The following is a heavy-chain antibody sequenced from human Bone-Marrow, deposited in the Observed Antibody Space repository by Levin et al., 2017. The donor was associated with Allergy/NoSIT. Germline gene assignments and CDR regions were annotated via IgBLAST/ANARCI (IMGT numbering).Heavy chain of an antibody. CDR3: ARHKMSAIHWYLDL. CDR2: IYPSGST. Sequence: MSSETLSLTCIVSGNSIYSHYWSWIRRPPGKGLEWIGYIYPSGSTNYNPSLKSRVTISLDTSRNQFSLNLSSVTAADTAVYFCARHKMSAIHWYLDLWGRGTLVTVSS. V-gene: IGHV4-59*11. D-gene: IGHD2-21*01. CDR1: GNSIYSHY. J-gene: IGHJ2*01.